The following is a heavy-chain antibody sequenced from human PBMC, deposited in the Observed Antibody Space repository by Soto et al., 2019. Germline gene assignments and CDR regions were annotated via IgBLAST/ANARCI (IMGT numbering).Heavy chain of an antibody. CDR1: GYTFTSYD. V-gene: IGHV1-8*01. CDR2: MNPNSGNT. J-gene: IGHJ1*01. Sequence: QVQLVQSGAEVKKPGASVKVSCKASGYTFTSYDINWVRQATGQGLEWMGWMNPNSGNTGYGQTFQGRVTMTRNTAIITAYMELRSMRSEDTAVYYCARVRYCSGGSCYSTEYFQHCGQGTLVTVSS. CDR3: ARVRYCSGGSCYSTEYFQH. D-gene: IGHD2-15*01.